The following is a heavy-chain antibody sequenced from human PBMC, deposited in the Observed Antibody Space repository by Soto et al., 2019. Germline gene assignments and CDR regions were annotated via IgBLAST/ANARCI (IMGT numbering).Heavy chain of an antibody. CDR3: ATWHEREHAYDV. J-gene: IGHJ3*01. D-gene: IGHD1-1*01. V-gene: IGHV3-53*01. CDR2: LYDVDGS. CDR1: GLTISGKKY. Sequence: DVQLVESGGGLIQPGESLRLSCAAFGLTISGKKYVAWVRQAPGKGLEWVSALYDVDGSFYADSVKGRFTTSSDSSNTTAYLQMNDLRPDDTAVYYCATWHEREHAYDVWGQGTTVTVSS.